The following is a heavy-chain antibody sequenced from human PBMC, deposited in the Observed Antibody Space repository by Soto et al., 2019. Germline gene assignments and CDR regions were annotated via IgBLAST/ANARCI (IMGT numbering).Heavy chain of an antibody. CDR2: INHSGST. CDR1: GGSFSGYY. V-gene: IGHV4-34*01. Sequence: SATLSLTCAVYGGSFSGYYWSWIRQPPGKGLERIGEINHSGSTNYNPSLKSRVTISVDTSKNHFSLKLSFVTAADTAVFYCASSAARERNLYSSSSPHYWGQGTLVTVSS. J-gene: IGHJ4*02. D-gene: IGHD6-6*01. CDR3: ASSAARERNLYSSSSPHY.